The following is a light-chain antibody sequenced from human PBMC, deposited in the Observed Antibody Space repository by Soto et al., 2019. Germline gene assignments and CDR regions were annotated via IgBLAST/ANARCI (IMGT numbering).Light chain of an antibody. CDR1: SSDIGGYNY. CDR3: SSYTSSSTLV. V-gene: IGLV2-14*01. Sequence: QSVLTQPPSASGSPGQSVTISRTGSSSDIGGYNYVSWYQQHPGKAPKLMIYEVSNRPSGVSNRFSGSKSGNTASLTISGLQAQDEAAYYCSSYTSSSTLVFGTGTKVTVL. CDR2: EVS. J-gene: IGLJ1*01.